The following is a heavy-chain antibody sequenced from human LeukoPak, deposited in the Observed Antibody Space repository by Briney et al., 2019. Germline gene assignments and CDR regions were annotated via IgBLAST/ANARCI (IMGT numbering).Heavy chain of an antibody. Sequence: HPGGSLRLSCAASGFTLSSYAMHWVRQAPGKGLEWVAVISYDGSNKYYADSVKGRFTISRDNSKNTLYLQMNSLRAEDTAVYYCARVALYYDFWSGLRYWGQGTLVTVSS. CDR1: GFTLSSYA. D-gene: IGHD3-3*01. J-gene: IGHJ4*02. V-gene: IGHV3-30-3*01. CDR2: ISYDGSNK. CDR3: ARVALYYDFWSGLRY.